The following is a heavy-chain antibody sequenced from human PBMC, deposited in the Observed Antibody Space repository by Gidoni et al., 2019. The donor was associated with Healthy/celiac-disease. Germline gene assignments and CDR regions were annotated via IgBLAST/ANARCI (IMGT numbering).Heavy chain of an antibody. J-gene: IGHJ6*02. D-gene: IGHD6-6*01. CDR2: INPNSGGT. Sequence: VQLVQSGAEVNKPRPSVQLSCKASGYTFTVYYLHWVRQAPGQGLEWMGWINPNSGGTNYAQKFQGRVTMTRDTSISTAYMELSRLRSDDTAVYYCARDLKAARYYYYYGMDVWGQGTTVTVSS. CDR3: ARDLKAARYYYYYGMDV. CDR1: GYTFTVYY. V-gene: IGHV1-2*02.